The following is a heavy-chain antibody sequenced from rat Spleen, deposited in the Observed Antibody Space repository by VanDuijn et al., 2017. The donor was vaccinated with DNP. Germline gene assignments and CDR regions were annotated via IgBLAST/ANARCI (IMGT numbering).Heavy chain of an antibody. CDR3: ARRGYNGYFDY. J-gene: IGHJ2*01. V-gene: IGHV5-29*01. Sequence: EVQLVESDGGLVQPERSLKLSCAASGFTFSDYYMAWVRQAPTKGLEWVAIISYDGISAFYRDSVKGRFTISRDYAKSTLYLQMDSLRSEDTATYHCARRGYNGYFDYWGQGVMVTVSS. D-gene: IGHD1-10*01. CDR2: ISYDGISA. CDR1: GFTFSDYY.